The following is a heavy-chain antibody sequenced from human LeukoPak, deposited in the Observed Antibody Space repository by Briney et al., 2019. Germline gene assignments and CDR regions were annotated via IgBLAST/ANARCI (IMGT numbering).Heavy chain of an antibody. Sequence: GGSLRLSCAASGFTFSSYWMLWVRQIPGKGLLWVSRIKNDGSTTTYAHSVKGRFTIARDNAKNMLYLQMNSLRPEDQAVYYCAREGAAMAPRYFDHWGQGTLVTVSS. D-gene: IGHD5-18*01. J-gene: IGHJ4*02. CDR2: IKNDGSTT. V-gene: IGHV3-74*01. CDR1: GFTFSSYW. CDR3: AREGAAMAPRYFDH.